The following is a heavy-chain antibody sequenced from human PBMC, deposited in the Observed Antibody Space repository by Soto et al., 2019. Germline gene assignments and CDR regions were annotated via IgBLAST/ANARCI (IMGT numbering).Heavy chain of an antibody. CDR3: ARGNLSTSCFEY. CDR2: INPNSGGT. V-gene: IGHV1-2*04. CDR1: GYTFTGYY. D-gene: IGHD2-2*01. Sequence: ASVKVSCKASGYTFTGYYMHWVRQAPGQGLEWMGWINPNSGGTNYAQKFQGWVTMTKDTSISTAYMELSRLRSDDTAVYYCARGNLSTSCFEYWGQGTLVTVSS. J-gene: IGHJ4*02.